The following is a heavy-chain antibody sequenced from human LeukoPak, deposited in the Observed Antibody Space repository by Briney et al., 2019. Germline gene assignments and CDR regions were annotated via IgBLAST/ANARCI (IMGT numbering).Heavy chain of an antibody. CDR1: NGSISAYY. Sequence: SETLSLTCTVFNGSISAYYWSWIRLLPGKGVEWIGYISDSGSTNYNPSLRSRVTISVDTSKNQFSLKLSFVTAADTAAYYCARLWGSNHQVFDFWGQGTLVTVSS. CDR2: ISDSGST. J-gene: IGHJ4*02. D-gene: IGHD3-16*01. V-gene: IGHV4-59*01. CDR3: ARLWGSNHQVFDF.